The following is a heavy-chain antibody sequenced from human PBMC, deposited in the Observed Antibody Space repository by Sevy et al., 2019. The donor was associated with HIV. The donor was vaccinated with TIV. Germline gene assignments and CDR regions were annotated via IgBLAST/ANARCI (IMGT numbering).Heavy chain of an antibody. CDR2: INSWGTTI. CDR1: EFTFSVYY. V-gene: IGHV3-11*01. Sequence: GGSLRLSCAASEFTFSVYYMTWIRQAPGKGLDLVSYINSWGTTIYYADSVKGRFTISRDNANNSLYLQMNSLRAEDTAVYYCARTVLGPYFDHWGQGTLVIVSS. J-gene: IGHJ4*02. D-gene: IGHD2-8*02. CDR3: ARTVLGPYFDH.